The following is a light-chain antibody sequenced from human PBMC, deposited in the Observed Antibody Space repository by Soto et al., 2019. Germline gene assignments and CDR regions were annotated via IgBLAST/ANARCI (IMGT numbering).Light chain of an antibody. V-gene: IGKV3-20*01. J-gene: IGKJ4*01. CDR1: QSVSSSY. CDR3: QQYCSSPLT. CDR2: GAS. Sequence: EIVLTQSPGTLSLSPGERATLSCRASQSVSSSYLAWYQQKPGQAPRLLIYGASSRATGIPDRFSGSGSVTDFTFTISRLEPEDLAVYYCQQYCSSPLTFGGGTKVEIK.